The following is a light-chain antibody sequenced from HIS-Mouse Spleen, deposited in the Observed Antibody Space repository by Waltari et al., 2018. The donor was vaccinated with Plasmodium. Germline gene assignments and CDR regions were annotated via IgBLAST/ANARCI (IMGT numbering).Light chain of an antibody. V-gene: IGKV3-15*01. CDR1: PRVSSN. J-gene: IGKJ1*01. CDR2: GAS. CDR3: QQYNNWPRGT. Sequence: EIVMTQSPATLSVSPGERATLPCRASPRVSSNLAWYQQKPGQAPRLLIYGASTRATGIPARFSGSGSGTEFTLTISSMQSEDFAVYYCQQYNNWPRGTFGQGTKVEIK.